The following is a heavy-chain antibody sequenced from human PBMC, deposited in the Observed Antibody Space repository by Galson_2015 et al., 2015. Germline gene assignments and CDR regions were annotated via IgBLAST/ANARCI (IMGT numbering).Heavy chain of an antibody. CDR2: IDPSDSYT. CDR3: MNCHDTIGYCG. CDR1: GDNFANYW. Sequence: SGAEVKKPGGSLRISCKGSGDNFANYWIHWVRQMPGKGLEWMGRIDPSDSYTNYNPSFQGHVTISVDKSINTAYLQWSSLKASDTAMYYCMNCHDTIGYCGWGQGTRVIVSS. V-gene: IGHV5-10-1*01. J-gene: IGHJ4*02. D-gene: IGHD3-22*01.